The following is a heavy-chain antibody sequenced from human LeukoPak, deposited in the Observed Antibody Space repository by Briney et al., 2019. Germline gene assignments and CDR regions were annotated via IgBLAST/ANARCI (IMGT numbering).Heavy chain of an antibody. Sequence: GGSLRLSCAASGFTFSDYYMSWIRQAPGKGLEWVSYISSSGSTIYYADSVKGRFTISRDNAKNSLYLQMNSLRAEDTAVYYCARDVRMATSPSLGYWGQGTLVTVSS. D-gene: IGHD5-24*01. V-gene: IGHV3-11*01. CDR3: ARDVRMATSPSLGY. J-gene: IGHJ4*02. CDR2: ISSSGSTI. CDR1: GFTFSDYY.